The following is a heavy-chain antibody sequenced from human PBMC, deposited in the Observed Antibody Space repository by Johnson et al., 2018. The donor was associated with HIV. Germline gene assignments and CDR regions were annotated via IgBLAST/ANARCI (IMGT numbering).Heavy chain of an antibody. D-gene: IGHD6-6*01. Sequence: MLFVESGGGLVRPGGSLRLSCAASGFIFSSYAMHWVRQAPGKGLEYVPGISSNGGSTYYANSVKGRFTISRDNSKNTLYLQMNSLRAEDTAVYYCARAGSSSDDAFDIWGQGTMVTVS. V-gene: IGHV3-64*01. CDR2: ISSNGGST. CDR1: GFIFSSYA. CDR3: ARAGSSSDDAFDI. J-gene: IGHJ3*02.